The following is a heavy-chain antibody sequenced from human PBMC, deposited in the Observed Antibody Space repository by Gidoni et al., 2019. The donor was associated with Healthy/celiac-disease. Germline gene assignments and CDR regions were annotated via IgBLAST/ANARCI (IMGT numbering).Heavy chain of an antibody. Sequence: QVQLVESVGGVVQPGRALRLSCAASGLTFSVYGMHGVRQDPGRGVELVAVIWYDGSNKYYADSVTVRFTISRDNSKNTLYLQMNSLRAEDTAVYYCAIRGYSYGPQDYGMDVWGQGTTVTVSS. CDR2: IWYDGSNK. CDR3: AIRGYSYGPQDYGMDV. J-gene: IGHJ6*02. CDR1: GLTFSVYG. D-gene: IGHD5-18*01. V-gene: IGHV3-33*01.